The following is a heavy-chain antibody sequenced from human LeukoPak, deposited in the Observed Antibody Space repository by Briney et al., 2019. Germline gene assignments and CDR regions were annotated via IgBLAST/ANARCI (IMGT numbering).Heavy chain of an antibody. CDR1: GFTFSSFV. CDR2: LSGSDGTT. CDR3: AKDVRVGVIPFFDY. J-gene: IGHJ4*02. V-gene: IGHV3-23*01. Sequence: GGSLRLSCAASGFTFSSFVMSWVRQTPGKGLEWVATLSGSDGTTHYADSVQGRFTISRDNSKNTLYLEMSSLRVGDTAVYYCAKDVRVGVIPFFDYWGQGTPVTVSS. D-gene: IGHD3-16*02.